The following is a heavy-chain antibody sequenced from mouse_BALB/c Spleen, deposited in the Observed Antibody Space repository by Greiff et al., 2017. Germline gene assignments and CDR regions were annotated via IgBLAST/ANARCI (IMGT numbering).Heavy chain of an antibody. J-gene: IGHJ4*01. Sequence: VQVVESGPSLVKPSQTLSLTCSVTGDSITSGYWNWIRKFPGNKLEYMGYISYSGSTYYNPSLKSRISITRDTSKNQYYLQLNSVTTEDTATYYCARYLYYYGSSYYAMDYWGQGTSVTVSS. D-gene: IGHD1-1*01. CDR1: GDSITSGY. V-gene: IGHV3-8*02. CDR3: ARYLYYYGSSYYAMDY. CDR2: ISYSGST.